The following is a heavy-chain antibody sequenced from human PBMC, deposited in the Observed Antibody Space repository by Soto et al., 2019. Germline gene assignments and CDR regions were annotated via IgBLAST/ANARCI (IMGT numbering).Heavy chain of an antibody. CDR2: IKQDGGEQ. Sequence: PGGSLRLSCAASGFSFSNYWMSWVRQTPGKGLEWVASIKQDGGEQFYVDSVKGRFTISKDNAKNSLYLHMNSLRAEDTAVYYCTREARSTFDYWGQGTLVTVSS. CDR1: GFSFSNYW. J-gene: IGHJ4*02. CDR3: TREARSTFDY. V-gene: IGHV3-7*01.